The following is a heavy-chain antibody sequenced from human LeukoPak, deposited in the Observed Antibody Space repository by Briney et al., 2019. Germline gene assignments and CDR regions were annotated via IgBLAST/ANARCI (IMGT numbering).Heavy chain of an antibody. D-gene: IGHD3-16*01. CDR2: IYYTGST. J-gene: IGHJ4*02. V-gene: IGHV4-59*08. Sequence: SETLSLTCTVSGGSISSYYWSWIRQPPGKGLEWIGYIYYTGSTSYNPSLKSRVTISGDTSKNQFSLKLSSVTAADTAVYFCARWNAVITSIDYWGQGILVAVSS. CDR1: GGSISSYY. CDR3: ARWNAVITSIDY.